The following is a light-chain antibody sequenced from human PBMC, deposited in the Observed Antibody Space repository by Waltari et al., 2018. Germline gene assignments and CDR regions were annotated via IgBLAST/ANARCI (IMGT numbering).Light chain of an antibody. V-gene: IGKV3-15*01. CDR3: QQYHNWPT. CDR1: QSVSSN. CDR2: GAY. J-gene: IGKJ4*01. Sequence: EIVMTQSPATLSVSPGEGATLSCRASQSVSSNLAWYQLKPGQAPRLLSFGAYTRATGVPARFSGGGSGTEFTLTISSLQSEDFAVYHCQQYHNWPTFGGGTKVEIK.